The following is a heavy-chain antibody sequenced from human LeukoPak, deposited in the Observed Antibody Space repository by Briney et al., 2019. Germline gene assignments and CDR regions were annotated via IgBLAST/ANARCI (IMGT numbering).Heavy chain of an antibody. CDR1: GFTFSNYE. J-gene: IGHJ4*02. D-gene: IGHD5-12*01. Sequence: GGSLRLTCAASGFTFSNYEMHWVRQAPGKGLEWVSYISSSGSTIYYADSVKGRFTISRDNAKDSLYLQMNSLRAEDTAVYYCARDADSGYGVGYVFDYWGQGTLVTVSS. CDR2: ISSSGSTI. CDR3: ARDADSGYGVGYVFDY. V-gene: IGHV3-48*03.